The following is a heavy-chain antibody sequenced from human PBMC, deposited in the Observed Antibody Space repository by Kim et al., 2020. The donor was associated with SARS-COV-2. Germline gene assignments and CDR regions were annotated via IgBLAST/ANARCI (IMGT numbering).Heavy chain of an antibody. CDR1: ESIFTTYW. J-gene: IGHJ4*02. Sequence: GESLKISCRGSESIFTTYWISWVRQMPGKGLEWMGIIYFDDSDTRYSPSFQGHVTISADWSTGTAYLQWSSLKASDTAMYYCARSKLTGDADSWGQGTLVTVSS. D-gene: IGHD7-27*01. V-gene: IGHV5-51*01. CDR2: IYFDDSDT. CDR3: ARSKLTGDADS.